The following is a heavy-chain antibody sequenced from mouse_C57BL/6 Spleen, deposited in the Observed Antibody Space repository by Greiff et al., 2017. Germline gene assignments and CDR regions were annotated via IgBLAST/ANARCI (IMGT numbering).Heavy chain of an antibody. CDR2: IDPDTGGT. J-gene: IGHJ2*01. CDR3: TRITTTIVALYYFDY. CDR1: GYTFTDYE. Sequence: QVQLQQSGAELVRPGASVTLSCKASGYTFTDYEMHWVKQTPVHGLEWIGAIDPDTGGTAYNQKFKGKAILTADKSSSTAYMELRSLTSEDSAVYYCTRITTTIVALYYFDYWGQGTTLTVSS. D-gene: IGHD1-1*01. V-gene: IGHV1-15*01.